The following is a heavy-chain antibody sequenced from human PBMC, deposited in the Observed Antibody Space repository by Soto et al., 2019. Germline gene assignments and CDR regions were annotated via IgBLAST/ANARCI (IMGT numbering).Heavy chain of an antibody. CDR2: INPNSGGT. Sequence: ASVKVSCKASGYTFTGYYMHWVRQAPGQGLEWMGWINPNSGGTNYAQKFQGWVTMTRDTSISTAYMELSRLRSDDTAVYYCARDLHLTLDCSSTSCYDPGYGMDVWGQGTTVTVSS. J-gene: IGHJ6*02. D-gene: IGHD2-2*01. CDR1: GYTFTGYY. V-gene: IGHV1-2*04. CDR3: ARDLHLTLDCSSTSCYDPGYGMDV.